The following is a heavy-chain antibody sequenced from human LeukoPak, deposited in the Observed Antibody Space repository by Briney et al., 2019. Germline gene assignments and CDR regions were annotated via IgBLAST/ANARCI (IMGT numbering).Heavy chain of an antibody. D-gene: IGHD3-22*01. J-gene: IGHJ3*02. V-gene: IGHV4-34*01. CDR3: ARISGSGYNSRGAFDI. Sequence: SETLSLTCVVYGGSFSGYYWSWIRQPPGKGLEWIGEINHSGSTNYNPSLKSRVTISVDTSKNQFSLKLSSVTAADTAVYYCARISGSGYNSRGAFDIWGQGTMVTVSS. CDR1: GGSFSGYY. CDR2: INHSGST.